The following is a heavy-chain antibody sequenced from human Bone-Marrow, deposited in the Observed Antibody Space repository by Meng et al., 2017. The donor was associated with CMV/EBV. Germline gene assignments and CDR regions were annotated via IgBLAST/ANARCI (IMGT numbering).Heavy chain of an antibody. CDR2: IYHSGST. CDR1: GYSISSGYY. J-gene: IGHJ4*02. Sequence: SETLSLTCTVSGYSISSGYYWGWIRQPPGKGLEWIGSIYHSGSTYYNPSLKSRVTISVDTSKNQFSLKLSSVTAADTAVYYCGSGGSYYPYYFDYWGQGTRVTISS. CDR3: GSGGSYYPYYFDY. V-gene: IGHV4-38-2*02. D-gene: IGHD1-26*01.